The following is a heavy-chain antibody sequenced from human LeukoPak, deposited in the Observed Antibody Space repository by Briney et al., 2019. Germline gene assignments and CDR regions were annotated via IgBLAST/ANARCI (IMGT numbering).Heavy chain of an antibody. CDR1: GFTFDDYA. D-gene: IGHD2-8*02. CDR3: VRDLVDPADY. CDR2: INNDGSYT. V-gene: IGHV3-74*01. J-gene: IGHJ4*02. Sequence: GGSLRLSCAASGFTFDDYAMHWVRQAPGKGLEWVSRINNDGSYTNYADSVKGRFTISRDNAKNTVYLQMNSLRAEDTAVFYCVRDLVDPADYWGQGTLVTVSS.